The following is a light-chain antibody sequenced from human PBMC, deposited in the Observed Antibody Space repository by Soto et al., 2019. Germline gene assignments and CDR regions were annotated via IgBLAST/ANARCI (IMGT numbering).Light chain of an antibody. CDR2: AAS. CDR3: QQHDSFPLT. Sequence: DTQLNLSPSSLSPSVGHRDSITRRASQGITNHLAWYQQKPGKAPKILIYAASTLQSVVPSRFSGSGSGTELTLTISSLQPEDFASYYCQQHDSFPLTFGQGTRVENK. J-gene: IGKJ5*01. V-gene: IGKV1-9*01. CDR1: QGITNH.